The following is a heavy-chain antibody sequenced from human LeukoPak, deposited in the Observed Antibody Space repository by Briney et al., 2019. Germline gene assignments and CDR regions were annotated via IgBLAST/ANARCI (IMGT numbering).Heavy chain of an antibody. J-gene: IGHJ3*02. D-gene: IGHD1-26*01. CDR3: AILFSGSSSPAFDI. CDR1: GGTFSSYA. V-gene: IGHV1-69*13. CDR2: IIPIFGTA. Sequence: ASVKVSCKASGGTFSSYAISWVRQAPGQGLEWMGGIIPIFGTANYAQKFQGRVTITADESTSTAYMELSSLRSEDTAVYYCAILFSGSSSPAFDIWGQGTMVTVSS.